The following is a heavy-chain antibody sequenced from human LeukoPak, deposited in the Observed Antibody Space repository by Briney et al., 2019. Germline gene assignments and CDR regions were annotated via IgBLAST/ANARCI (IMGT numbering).Heavy chain of an antibody. CDR3: ARTPNYIVFVY. Sequence: GGSLRLSCAASGFTFSSYAMHWVRQAPGKGLEWVAVISYDGSNKYYADSVKGRFTISRDNSKNTLYLQMNSLRAEDTAVYYCARTPNYIVFVYWGQGTLVTVSS. CDR1: GFTFSSYA. CDR2: ISYDGSNK. J-gene: IGHJ4*02. V-gene: IGHV3-30-3*01. D-gene: IGHD2-15*01.